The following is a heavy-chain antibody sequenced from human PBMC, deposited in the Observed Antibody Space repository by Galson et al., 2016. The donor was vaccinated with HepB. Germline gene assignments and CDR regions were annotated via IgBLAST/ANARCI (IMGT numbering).Heavy chain of an antibody. CDR2: ILYDGSKK. V-gene: IGHV3-33*01. CDR1: RFHFSMYA. J-gene: IGHJ5*02. Sequence: SLRLSCAASRFHFSMYAMHWVRQAPGKGLEWVAVILYDGSKKYYADSVKGRFTISRDNSKNTLYLQMNSLRAEDTAVYYCARDSFTIFGVTPNWFDPWSQGTLVTVSS. D-gene: IGHD3-3*01. CDR3: ARDSFTIFGVTPNWFDP.